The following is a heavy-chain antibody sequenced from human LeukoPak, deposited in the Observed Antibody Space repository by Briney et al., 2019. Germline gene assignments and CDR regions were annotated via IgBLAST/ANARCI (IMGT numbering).Heavy chain of an antibody. CDR1: GGSISDYY. J-gene: IGHJ6*03. CDR3: ARGDFCSKSNCYLRPMDV. V-gene: IGHV4-59*01. CDR2: IYYSGST. Sequence: SETLSLTRTVSGGSISDYYWNWIRQPPGKGLEWIGYIYYSGSTTYNPSLKSRVTMSVDTAKNQFPLKLRSVTAADTAVYYCARGDFCSKSNCYLRPMDVWGKGTTVTVSS. D-gene: IGHD3-3*01.